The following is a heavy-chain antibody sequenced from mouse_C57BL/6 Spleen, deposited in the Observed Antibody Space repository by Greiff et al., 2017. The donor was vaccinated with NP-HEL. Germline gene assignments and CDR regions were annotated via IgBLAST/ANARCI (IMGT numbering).Heavy chain of an antibody. J-gene: IGHJ3*01. D-gene: IGHD1-2*01. V-gene: IGHV1-69*01. CDR3: ARKRDEYGPLAY. CDR1: GYTFTSYW. Sequence: QVQLQQPGAELVMPGASVKLSCKASGYTFTSYWMHWVKQRPGQGLEWIGEIDPSDSYTNYNQKFKGKSTLTVDKSSSTAYMQLSSLTSEDSAVYDCARKRDEYGPLAYRGQGTLVTVSA. CDR2: IDPSDSYT.